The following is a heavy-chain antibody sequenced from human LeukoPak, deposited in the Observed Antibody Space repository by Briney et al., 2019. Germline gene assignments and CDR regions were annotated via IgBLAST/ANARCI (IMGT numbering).Heavy chain of an antibody. CDR2: INPNSGGT. CDR1: GYTFSGFY. CDR3: ARLSWLRHAFDI. Sequence: ASLKVSCKASGYTFSGFYIYWVRQAPGQGLEWMGWINPNSGGTNYAQKFQGRVTMTRDTSISTAYMELSRLRSDDTAVYYCARLSWLRHAFDIWGQGTMVTVSS. J-gene: IGHJ3*02. V-gene: IGHV1-2*02. D-gene: IGHD5-12*01.